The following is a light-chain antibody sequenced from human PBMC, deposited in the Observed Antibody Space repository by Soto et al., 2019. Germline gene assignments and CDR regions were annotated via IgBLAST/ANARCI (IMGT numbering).Light chain of an antibody. V-gene: IGKV1-39*01. CDR3: QQGSTYPT. CDR1: QSVSNY. Sequence: IQMTQSPSSLSASVGDKVTITCRAGQSVSNYVNWYQHKPGKPPNLLIYVASSLQSGVPSRFCGSGSGTDFTLTISSLQPEDVATYYCQQGSTYPTFGGGTKVEIK. J-gene: IGKJ4*01. CDR2: VAS.